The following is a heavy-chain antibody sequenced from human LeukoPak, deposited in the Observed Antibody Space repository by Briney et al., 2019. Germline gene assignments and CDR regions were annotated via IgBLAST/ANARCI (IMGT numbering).Heavy chain of an antibody. CDR3: ASRGRAFDI. CDR2: ISGSGGST. D-gene: IGHD3-10*01. CDR1: GFTFSSYA. V-gene: IGHV3-23*01. Sequence: GGSLRLSCAASGFTFSSYAMSWVRQAPGKGLEWVSAISGSGGSTYYADSEKGRCTTSRDNSKNTLYLQMNSLRAEDTAVYYCASRGRAFDIWGQGTMVTVSS. J-gene: IGHJ3*02.